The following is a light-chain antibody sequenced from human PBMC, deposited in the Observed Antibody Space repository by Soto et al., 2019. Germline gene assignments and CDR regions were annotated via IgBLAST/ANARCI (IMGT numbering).Light chain of an antibody. Sequence: DIELTQSPLSLPVTPGEPASISCRSSQSLLHSNGNIYLNWYLQKPGQSPQLLIYSGSIRASGVPDRFSGSGSGTDFTLKITRVEAEDVGVYYCMQAIQAPRTFGLGTKVEIK. CDR2: SGS. V-gene: IGKV2-28*01. J-gene: IGKJ1*01. CDR3: MQAIQAPRT. CDR1: QSLLHSNGNIY.